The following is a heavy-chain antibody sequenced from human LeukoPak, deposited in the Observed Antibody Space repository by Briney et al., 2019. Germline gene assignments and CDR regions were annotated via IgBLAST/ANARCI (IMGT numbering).Heavy chain of an antibody. CDR3: ARMRSSSHFGLR. J-gene: IGHJ4*02. CDR1: GGTFSSYG. Sequence: SVKVSCKASGGTFSSYGISWVRQAPGQGLEWMGRIIPILGIANYAQKFQGRVTITADKSTSTAYMELSSLRSEDTAVYYCARMRSSSHFGLRWGQGTLVTVSS. CDR2: IIPILGIA. V-gene: IGHV1-69*04. D-gene: IGHD3/OR15-3a*01.